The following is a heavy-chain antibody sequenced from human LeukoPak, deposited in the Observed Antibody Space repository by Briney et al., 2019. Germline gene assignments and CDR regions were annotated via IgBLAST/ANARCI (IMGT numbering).Heavy chain of an antibody. CDR3: ASYAASGTAGSDY. V-gene: IGHV3-7*01. CDR1: GFTFSNCW. D-gene: IGHD6-13*01. Sequence: GGSLRLSCAASGFTFSNCWMTWVRQAPGKGLEWVANIKQDGSATYYVDSVRGRFAISRDNAKNSLYLQMSSLRAEDTAVYYCASYAASGTAGSDYWGQGTLVTVS. J-gene: IGHJ4*02. CDR2: IKQDGSAT.